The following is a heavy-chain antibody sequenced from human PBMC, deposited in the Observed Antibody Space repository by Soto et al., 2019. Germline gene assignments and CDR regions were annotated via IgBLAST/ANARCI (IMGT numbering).Heavy chain of an antibody. CDR2: INPNSGGT. D-gene: IGHD6-6*01. CDR3: ARDPHEYWYFDL. J-gene: IGHJ2*01. Sequence: WXXXAPGQGLEWMGWINPNSGGTNYAQKFQGRVTMTRDTSISTAYMELSRLRSDDTAVYYCARDPHEYWYFDLWGRGTLVTVSS. V-gene: IGHV1-2*02.